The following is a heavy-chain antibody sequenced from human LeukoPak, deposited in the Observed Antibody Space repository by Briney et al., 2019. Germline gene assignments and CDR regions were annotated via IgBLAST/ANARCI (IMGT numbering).Heavy chain of an antibody. CDR2: ISAYNGNT. V-gene: IGHV1-18*01. D-gene: IGHD3-3*01. CDR3: ARDLITIFGVVITRYGMDV. J-gene: IGHJ6*02. Sequence: ASVKVSCKASGYTFTSYGISWVRQATGQGLEWMGWISAYNGNTNYAQKLQGRVTMTTDTSTSTAYMELRSLRSDDTAVYYCARDLITIFGVVITRYGMDVWGQGTTVTVSS. CDR1: GYTFTSYG.